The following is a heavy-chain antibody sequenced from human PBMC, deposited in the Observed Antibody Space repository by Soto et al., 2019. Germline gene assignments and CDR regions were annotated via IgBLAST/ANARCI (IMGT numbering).Heavy chain of an antibody. CDR1: GGSISSSTYY. J-gene: IGHJ3*02. V-gene: IGHV4-39*01. Sequence: SETLSLTCTVSGGSISSSTYYWGWIRQPPGKGLEWIGSIYYSGSTYYNPSLKSRVTISVDTSRNQSSLKLSSVTAADTAVYYCARPMVRGVYDAFDIWGQGTMVTVSS. CDR3: ARPMVRGVYDAFDI. D-gene: IGHD3-10*01. CDR2: IYYSGST.